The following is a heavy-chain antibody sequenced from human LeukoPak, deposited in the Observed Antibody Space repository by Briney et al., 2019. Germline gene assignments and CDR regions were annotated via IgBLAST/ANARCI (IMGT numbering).Heavy chain of an antibody. CDR2: IGSSSGTI. V-gene: IGHV3-48*04. J-gene: IGHJ4*02. Sequence: GGSLRLSCAASGFTFSTYSMHWVRQAPGKGLEWISYIGSSSGTIYSADSVKGRFTISRDNAKNSLYVQMNSLRAEDTALYYCARGGYSGSYFAYWGQGTLVTVSS. D-gene: IGHD1-26*01. CDR1: GFTFSTYS. CDR3: ARGGYSGSYFAY.